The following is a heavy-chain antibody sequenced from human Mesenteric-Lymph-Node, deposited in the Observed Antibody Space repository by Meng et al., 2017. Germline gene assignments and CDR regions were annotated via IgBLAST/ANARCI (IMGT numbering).Heavy chain of an antibody. CDR3: ARGRGYGDYGSLY. J-gene: IGHJ4*02. V-gene: IGHV4-59*02. Sequence: QGQLRTVGRWRFEPSGTLSLICAVSGGSVSGHYWSRIRQPPGKGLEWIGFIHSSGNTNHNPSLKSRVTISVDTSKNHFSLKLTSVTAADTAVYYCARGRGYGDYGSLYWGQGTLVTVSS. CDR1: GGSVSGHY. D-gene: IGHD4-17*01. CDR2: IHSSGNT.